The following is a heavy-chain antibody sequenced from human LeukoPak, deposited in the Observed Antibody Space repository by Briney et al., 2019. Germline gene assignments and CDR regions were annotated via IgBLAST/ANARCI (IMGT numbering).Heavy chain of an antibody. D-gene: IGHD4-17*01. CDR3: ARYGDSENNLDH. V-gene: IGHV1-18*01. CDR2: ISAYNGNT. J-gene: IGHJ4*02. Sequence: ASVTVSCKASGYTFTSYDINWVRQATGQGLEWMGWISAYNGNTNYAQKLQGRVTMTTDTSTSTAYMELRSLRSDDTAVYYCARYGDSENNLDHWGQGTLVTVSS. CDR1: GYTFTSYD.